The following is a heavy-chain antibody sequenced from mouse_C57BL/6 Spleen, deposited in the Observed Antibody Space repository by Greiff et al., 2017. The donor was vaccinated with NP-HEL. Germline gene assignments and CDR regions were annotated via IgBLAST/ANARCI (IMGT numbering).Heavy chain of an antibody. D-gene: IGHD2-4*01. J-gene: IGHJ2*01. Sequence: EVQLQQSGPELVKPGASVKISCKASGYTFTDYYMNWVKQSHGKSLEWIGDINPNNGGTSYNQKFKGKATLTVDKSSSTAYMELRSLTSEDSAVYYCARGSYYDDGGLAYWGQGTTVTVS. CDR1: GYTFTDYY. V-gene: IGHV1-26*01. CDR2: INPNNGGT. CDR3: ARGSYYDDGGLAY.